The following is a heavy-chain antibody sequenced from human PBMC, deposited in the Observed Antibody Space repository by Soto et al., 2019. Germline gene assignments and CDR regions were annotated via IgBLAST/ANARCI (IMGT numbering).Heavy chain of an antibody. D-gene: IGHD3-10*01. Sequence: SVPVSCKASGCTFSSYAISWVRQAPGQGLEWMGGIIPIFGTANYAQKFQGRVTITPDESTSKAYMELSSLRSEDTAVYYCARVTKEELDYYYYGMDVWGQGTTVTVSS. V-gene: IGHV1-69*13. CDR3: ARVTKEELDYYYYGMDV. CDR1: GCTFSSYA. CDR2: IIPIFGTA. J-gene: IGHJ6*02.